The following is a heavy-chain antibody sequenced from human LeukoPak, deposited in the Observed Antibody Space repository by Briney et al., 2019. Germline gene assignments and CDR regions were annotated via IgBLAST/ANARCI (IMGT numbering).Heavy chain of an antibody. J-gene: IGHJ5*02. D-gene: IGHD3-16*01. CDR2: IYYSGST. V-gene: IGHV4-39*01. CDR3: ARGGLGRDWFDP. Sequence: SETLSLTCTVSGGSISSYYWGWIRQPPGKGLEWIGSIYYSGSTYYNPSLKSRVTISVDTSKNQFSLKLSSVTAADTAVYYCARGGLGRDWFDPWGQGTLVTVSS. CDR1: GGSISSYY.